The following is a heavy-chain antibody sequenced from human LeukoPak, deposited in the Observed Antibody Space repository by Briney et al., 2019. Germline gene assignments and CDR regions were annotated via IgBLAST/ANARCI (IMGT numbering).Heavy chain of an antibody. CDR1: GFTFSGYG. J-gene: IGHJ6*02. CDR2: ISYDGSNK. V-gene: IGHV3-30*03. D-gene: IGHD2-2*01. Sequence: GRSLRLSCAAPGFTFSGYGMHWVRQAPGKGLEWVAVISYDGSNKYYADSVKGRFTISRDNSKSTLYLQMNSLRAEDTAVYYCARAGYCGSTCSHYYYYYGMDVWGQGTTVTISS. CDR3: ARAGYCGSTCSHYYYYYGMDV.